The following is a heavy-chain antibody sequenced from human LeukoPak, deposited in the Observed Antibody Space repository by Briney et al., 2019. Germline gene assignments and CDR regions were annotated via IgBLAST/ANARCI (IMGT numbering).Heavy chain of an antibody. J-gene: IGHJ6*03. CDR2: IYYSGST. V-gene: IGHV4-59*12. CDR1: GGSISSYY. CDR3: ARVTLEYYDFWSGSTPNYYYYYYMDV. Sequence: SETLSLTCTVSGGSISSYYWSWIRQPPGKGLEWIGYIYYSGSTNYNPSLKSRVTISVDTSKNQFSLKLSSVTAADTAVYYCARVTLEYYDFWSGSTPNYYYYYYMDVWGKGTTVTVSS. D-gene: IGHD3-3*01.